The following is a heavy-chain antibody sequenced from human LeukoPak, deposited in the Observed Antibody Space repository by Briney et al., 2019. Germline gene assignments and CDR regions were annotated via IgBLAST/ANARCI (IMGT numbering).Heavy chain of an antibody. CDR1: GYTFTSYD. D-gene: IGHD3-22*01. Sequence: ASVKVSCKASGYTFTSYDINWVRQATGQGLEWMGWMNPNSGNTGYAQKFQGRVTMTRNTSISTAYMELSSLRSEDTAVYYCARVWAYYYGSSGYYPHDAFDIWGQGTMVTVSS. J-gene: IGHJ3*02. V-gene: IGHV1-8*01. CDR2: MNPNSGNT. CDR3: ARVWAYYYGSSGYYPHDAFDI.